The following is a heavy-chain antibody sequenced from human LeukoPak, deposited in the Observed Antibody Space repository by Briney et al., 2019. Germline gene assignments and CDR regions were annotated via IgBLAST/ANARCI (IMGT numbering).Heavy chain of an antibody. CDR1: GGTFSSYA. J-gene: IGHJ4*02. CDR2: IIPIFGTA. D-gene: IGHD3-22*01. V-gene: IGHV1-69*13. Sequence: ASVKVSCKASGGTFSSYAISWVRQAPGQGLEWMGGIIPIFGTANYAQKFQGRVTITADESTSTAYMELSSLRSEDTAVDYCVRTVELYYYDSSGYFFYWGQGTLVPVSS. CDR3: VRTVELYYYDSSGYFFY.